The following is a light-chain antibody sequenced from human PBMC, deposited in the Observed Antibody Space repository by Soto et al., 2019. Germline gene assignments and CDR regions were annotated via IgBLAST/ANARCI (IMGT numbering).Light chain of an antibody. CDR1: PSVTNF. CDR3: QEYGSAPGS. J-gene: IGKJ4*01. V-gene: IGKV3-20*01. CDR2: GAS. Sequence: EIVLTQSPGTLCLSPGERATLSCRASPSVTNFLAWYQQKPGQAPRLLIYGASTRATGIPDRFSGSGSGTDFSSAMCRVGAEDCAVYYCQEYGSAPGSFGGGTKVDIK.